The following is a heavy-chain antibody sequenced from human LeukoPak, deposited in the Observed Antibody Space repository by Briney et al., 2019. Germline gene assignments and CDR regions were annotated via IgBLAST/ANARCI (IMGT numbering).Heavy chain of an antibody. J-gene: IGHJ3*02. CDR3: ARVITDRFDAFDI. Sequence: PSETLSLTCTVSGGSISSYYWSWIRQPPGKGLEWIGYIYYSGSTNYNPSLKNRVTISLDTSKNQFSLKLSSVTAADTAVYYCARVITDRFDAFDIWGQGTMVTVSS. D-gene: IGHD1-14*01. V-gene: IGHV4-59*01. CDR1: GGSISSYY. CDR2: IYYSGST.